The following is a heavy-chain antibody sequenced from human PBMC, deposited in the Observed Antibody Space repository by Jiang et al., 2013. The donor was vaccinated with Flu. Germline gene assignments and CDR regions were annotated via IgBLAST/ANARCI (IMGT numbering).Heavy chain of an antibody. J-gene: IGHJ6*02. CDR3: AKVFRSGYYYPNYHYYGMDV. V-gene: IGHV3-23*01. CDR2: VSGSGGST. Sequence: ASGFTFSSYAMSWVRPGVQGRGLEWVSAVSGSGGSTFYAASVKGRFTISRDNSKNALSLQMSGLRAEDTAVYYCAKVFRSGYYYPNYHYYGMDVWGQGTTVTVYS. D-gene: IGHD3-22*01. CDR1: GFTFSSYA.